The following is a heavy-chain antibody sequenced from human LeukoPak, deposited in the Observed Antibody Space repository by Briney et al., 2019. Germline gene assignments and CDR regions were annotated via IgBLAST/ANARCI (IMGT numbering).Heavy chain of an antibody. J-gene: IGHJ5*02. CDR3: ARGDCSSTSCSSTPKNWFDP. CDR2: ISGSGGTT. CDR1: GFIFSNYA. Sequence: GESLRLSCAASGFIFSNYAMSWVRQAPGKGLEWVSAISGSGGTTYYADSVKGRFTISRDNSMNTLYLQMNSLRAEDTAVFYCARGDCSSTSCSSTPKNWFDPWGQGTLVSVSS. D-gene: IGHD2-2*01. V-gene: IGHV3-23*01.